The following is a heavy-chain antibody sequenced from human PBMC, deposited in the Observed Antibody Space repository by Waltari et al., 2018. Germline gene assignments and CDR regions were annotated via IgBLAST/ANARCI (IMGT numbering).Heavy chain of an antibody. J-gene: IGHJ4*02. CDR1: GGTFSSYA. V-gene: IGHV1-69*05. CDR3: ARGLRGVYYFDY. CDR2: IIPIVGTA. D-gene: IGHD3-10*01. Sequence: QVQLVQSGAEVKKPGSSVKVSCKASGGTFSSYAISWVRQAPGQGLEWMGGIIPIVGTANYAQKFQGRVTITTDESTSTPYMELSSLRSEDTAVYYCARGLRGVYYFDYWGQGTLVTVSS.